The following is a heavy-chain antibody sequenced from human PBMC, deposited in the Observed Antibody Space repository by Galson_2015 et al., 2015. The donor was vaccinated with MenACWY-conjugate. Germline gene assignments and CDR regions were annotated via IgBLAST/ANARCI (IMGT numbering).Heavy chain of an antibody. D-gene: IGHD1-26*01. CDR1: GYTFTTYW. V-gene: IGHV5-51*01. CDR2: ISPGDSET. Sequence: QSGAEVKKPGESLKISCKGSGYTFTTYWIGWVRQLPGKDLEWMGLISPGDSETRYSPAFQGQVTISADKSISTAYVQWDSLQASDTAMYYCARHPPGGRGMDVWGQGTTVTVSS. J-gene: IGHJ6*02. CDR3: ARHPPGGRGMDV.